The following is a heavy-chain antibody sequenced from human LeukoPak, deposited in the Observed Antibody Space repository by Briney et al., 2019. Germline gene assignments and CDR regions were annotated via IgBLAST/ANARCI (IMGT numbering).Heavy chain of an antibody. D-gene: IGHD1-1*01. Sequence: ASVKVSCKASGYTFTSYYMHWVRHAPGQGLEWMGIINPSGGSTSYAQKFQGRVTMTRDMSTSTVYMELSSLRSEDTAVYYCARDQSIDDRAFDYWGQGTLVTVSS. CDR2: INPSGGST. CDR3: ARDQSIDDRAFDY. J-gene: IGHJ4*02. V-gene: IGHV1-46*01. CDR1: GYTFTSYY.